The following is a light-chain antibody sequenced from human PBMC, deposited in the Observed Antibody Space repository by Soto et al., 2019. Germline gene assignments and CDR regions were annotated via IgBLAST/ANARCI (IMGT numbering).Light chain of an antibody. Sequence: QSALTQPRSVSGSPGQSVTISCTGTSSDVGGYNYVSWYQQYPGKAPKLMIFDVSKRPSGVPDRFSGSKSGNTASLTISGLQAEDEADYYCCSYAGTYTVWVFVTGTKVTLL. J-gene: IGLJ1*01. CDR2: DVS. V-gene: IGLV2-11*01. CDR3: CSYAGTYTVWV. CDR1: SSDVGGYNY.